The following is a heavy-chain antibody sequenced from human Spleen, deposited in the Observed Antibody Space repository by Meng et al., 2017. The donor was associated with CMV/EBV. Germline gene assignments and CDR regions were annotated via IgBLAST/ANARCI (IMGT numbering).Heavy chain of an antibody. CDR2: IYSGGSST. J-gene: IGHJ3*02. V-gene: IGHV3-23*03. Sequence: GGSLRLSCAASGFTFSSYAMSWVRQAPGKGLEWVSVIYSGGSSTYYADSVKGRFTISRDNSNNLVYLHMSSLRADDTAIYYCAREWGYQILIDAFDIWGQGTMVTVSS. CDR3: AREWGYQILIDAFDI. CDR1: GFTFSSYA. D-gene: IGHD2-2*01.